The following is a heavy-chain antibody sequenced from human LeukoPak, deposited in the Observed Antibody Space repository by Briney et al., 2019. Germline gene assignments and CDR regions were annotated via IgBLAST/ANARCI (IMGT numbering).Heavy chain of an antibody. CDR1: GGSISSYY. Sequence: PSETLSLTCTVSGGSISSYYWSWIRQPPGKGLEWIGYIYYSGSTNYNPSLKSRVTISVDTSKNQFSLKLSSVTAADTAVYYCARDRFYYFDYWGQGTLVTVSS. J-gene: IGHJ4*02. D-gene: IGHD3-3*01. CDR2: IYYSGST. V-gene: IGHV4-59*12. CDR3: ARDRFYYFDY.